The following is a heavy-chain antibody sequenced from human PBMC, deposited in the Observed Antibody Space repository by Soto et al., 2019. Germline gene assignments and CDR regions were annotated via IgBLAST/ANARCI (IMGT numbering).Heavy chain of an antibody. D-gene: IGHD3-3*01. V-gene: IGHV3-21*01. CDR1: GLTFSSYS. CDR2: ISSSSSYI. J-gene: IGHJ6*02. Sequence: EVQLVESGGGLVKPGGSLRLSCAASGLTFSSYSMNWVRQAPGKGLEWVSSISSSSSYIYYADSVKGRFTISRDNAKNSLYLQMNSLRAEDTAVYYCARSWNYYYYYGMDVWGQGTPVTVSS. CDR3: ARSWNYYYYYGMDV.